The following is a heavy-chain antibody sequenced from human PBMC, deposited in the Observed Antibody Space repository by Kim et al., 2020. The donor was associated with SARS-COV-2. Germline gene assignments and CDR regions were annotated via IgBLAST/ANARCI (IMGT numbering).Heavy chain of an antibody. CDR3: AADGNSGYDYSGAFDI. J-gene: IGHJ3*02. CDR2: IVVGSGNT. V-gene: IGHV1-58*01. CDR1: GFTFTSSA. D-gene: IGHD5-12*01. Sequence: SVKVSCKASGFTFTSSAVQWVRQARGQRLEWIGWIVVGSGNTNYAQKFQERVTITRDMSTSTAYMELSSLRSEDTAVYYCAADGNSGYDYSGAFDIWGQGTMVTVSS.